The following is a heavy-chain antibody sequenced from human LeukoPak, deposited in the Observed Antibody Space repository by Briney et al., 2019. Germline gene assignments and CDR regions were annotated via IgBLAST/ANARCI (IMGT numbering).Heavy chain of an antibody. Sequence: GASVKVSCKASGYTFITYGITWVRQAPGQGLEWMGWISAYNGNTNYAQKLQGRVTMTTDTSTSTAYMELRSLRSDDTAVYYCARAHQRDSAMIYWGQGAPVTVSS. V-gene: IGHV1-18*01. CDR3: ARAHQRDSAMIY. CDR2: ISAYNGNT. D-gene: IGHD2-2*01. J-gene: IGHJ4*02. CDR1: GYTFITYG.